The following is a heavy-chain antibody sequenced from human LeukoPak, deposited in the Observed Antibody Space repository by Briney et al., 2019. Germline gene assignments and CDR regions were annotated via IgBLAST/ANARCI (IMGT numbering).Heavy chain of an antibody. V-gene: IGHV3-7*01. J-gene: IGHJ3*02. CDR2: INQDGSKE. D-gene: IGHD6-6*01. Sequence: GGSLRLSCATSGFSFSDHWMTWVRQTQGKGLEWVANINQDGSKENYVGSVRGRFTISRDNTKNSLFLQMNSLRAEDTAIYYCARDTSPSSGSTYFDALDMWGQGTMVTVSS. CDR1: GFSFSDHW. CDR3: ARDTSPSSGSTYFDALDM.